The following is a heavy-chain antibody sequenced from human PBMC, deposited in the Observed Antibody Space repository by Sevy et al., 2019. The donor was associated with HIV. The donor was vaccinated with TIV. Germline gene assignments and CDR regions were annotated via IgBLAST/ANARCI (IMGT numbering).Heavy chain of an antibody. V-gene: IGHV3-74*01. D-gene: IGHD1-26*01. Sequence: EGSLRLSCAVSGFTFSSHWMHWVRQAPGKELVWVSRLNSDGSSTNYADAVKGRFTISRDNAKNTLYLQMNSLRAEDTAVYYCARVGIVGATPPGYWGQGTLVTVSS. CDR3: ARVGIVGATPPGY. CDR1: GFTFSSHW. J-gene: IGHJ4*02. CDR2: LNSDGSST.